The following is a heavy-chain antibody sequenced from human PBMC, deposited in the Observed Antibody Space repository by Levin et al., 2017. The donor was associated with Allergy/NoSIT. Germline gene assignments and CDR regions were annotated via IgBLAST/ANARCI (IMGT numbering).Heavy chain of an antibody. CDR2: ISYDGSNK. D-gene: IGHD5-24*01. CDR1: GFTFSSYA. Sequence: GGSLRLSCAASGFTFSSYAMHWVRQAPGKGLEWVAVISYDGSNKYYADSVKGRFTISRDNSKNTLYLQMNSLRAEDTAVYYCARGVAREGYVPTWYGMDVWGQGTTVTVSS. J-gene: IGHJ6*02. V-gene: IGHV3-30*04. CDR3: ARGVAREGYVPTWYGMDV.